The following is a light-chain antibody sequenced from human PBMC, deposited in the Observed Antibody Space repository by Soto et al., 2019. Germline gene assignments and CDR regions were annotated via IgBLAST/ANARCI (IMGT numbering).Light chain of an antibody. J-gene: IGKJ5*01. V-gene: IGKV3-11*01. Sequence: ETIFTQSPASLSLSPGEKATLSCRASQSVDRYLAWYQQKPGQAPRLLIYDTSNRATGIPARFSGSGSGTDFTLTISSLEPEDFAVYYCQQRSNWPITFGQGTRLEIK. CDR1: QSVDRY. CDR2: DTS. CDR3: QQRSNWPIT.